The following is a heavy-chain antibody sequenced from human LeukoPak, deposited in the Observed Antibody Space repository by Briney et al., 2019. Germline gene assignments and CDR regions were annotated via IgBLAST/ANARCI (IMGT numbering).Heavy chain of an antibody. Sequence: ASVKLSCKVSGYTFTDYYMHWVQQAPGKGLEWMGLVDPGDGETIYAEKFQGRVTITADTSTDTAYMELSSLRSEDTAVYYCATDPTGQRWLPDYWGQGTLVTVSS. V-gene: IGHV1-69-2*01. CDR2: VDPGDGET. CDR3: ATDPTGQRWLPDY. D-gene: IGHD5-24*01. J-gene: IGHJ4*02. CDR1: GYTFTDYY.